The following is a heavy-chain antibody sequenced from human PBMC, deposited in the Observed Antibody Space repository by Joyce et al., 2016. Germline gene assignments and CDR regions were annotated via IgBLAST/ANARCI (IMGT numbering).Heavy chain of an antibody. D-gene: IGHD3-9*01. Sequence: QGQLVESGGGVVQPGRSLRLSCAASGFTFSNYGMHWVRQAPGNGMEWVAVISYDGSNKHYGDSVKGRFTISRDNSKNTLYLQMNSLRAEDTAVYYCAGGILTGYFDYWGQGTLVTVSS. V-gene: IGHV3-30*03. CDR3: AGGILTGYFDY. CDR1: GFTFSNYG. CDR2: ISYDGSNK. J-gene: IGHJ4*02.